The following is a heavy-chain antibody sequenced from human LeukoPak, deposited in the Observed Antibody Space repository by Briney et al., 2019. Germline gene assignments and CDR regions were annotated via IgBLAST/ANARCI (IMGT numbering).Heavy chain of an antibody. Sequence: GGSLRLSCAASGFTFSTNSMNWVRQAPGKGLEWVSYISSTSSTMYYADSVKGRFAISRDNAKNSLYLQMNSLRAEDTAVYYCARDWVGASSPLDYWGQGTLVTVSS. D-gene: IGHD1-26*01. J-gene: IGHJ4*02. CDR2: ISSTSSTM. V-gene: IGHV3-48*01. CDR1: GFTFSTNS. CDR3: ARDWVGASSPLDY.